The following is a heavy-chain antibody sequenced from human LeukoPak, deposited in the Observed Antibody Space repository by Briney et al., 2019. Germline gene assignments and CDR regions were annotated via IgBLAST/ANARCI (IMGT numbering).Heavy chain of an antibody. CDR1: GYTLTSYA. D-gene: IGHD3-3*01. J-gene: IGHJ5*02. CDR2: INTNTGNP. V-gene: IGHV7-4-1*02. CDR3: ARSITIFGVANNNWFDP. Sequence: ASVKVSCKASGYTLTSYAMNWVRQAPGQGLEWMGWINTNTGNPTYAQGFTGRFVFSLDTSVSTAYLQISSLKAEDTAVYYCARSITIFGVANNNWFDPWDQGTLVTVSS.